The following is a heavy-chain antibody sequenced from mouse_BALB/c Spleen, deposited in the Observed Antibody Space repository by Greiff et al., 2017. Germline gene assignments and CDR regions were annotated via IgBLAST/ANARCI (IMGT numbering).Heavy chain of an antibody. V-gene: IGHV1S135*01. Sequence: EVKLQESGPELVKPGASVKVSCKASGYAFTSYNMYWVKQSHGKSLEWIGYIDPYNGGTSYNQKFKGKATLTVDKSSSTAYMHLNSLTSEDSAVYYCASPSSSYWYFDVWGAGTTVTVSS. J-gene: IGHJ1*01. D-gene: IGHD1-1*01. CDR1: GYAFTSYN. CDR2: IDPYNGGT. CDR3: ASPSSSYWYFDV.